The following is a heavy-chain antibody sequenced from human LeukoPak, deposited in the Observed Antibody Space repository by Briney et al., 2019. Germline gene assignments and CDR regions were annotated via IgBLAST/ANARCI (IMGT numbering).Heavy chain of an antibody. V-gene: IGHV1-69*02. Sequence: SVTVSCKASGGTFSSYTISWVRQAPGQGLEWMGRIIPILGIANYAQKFQGRVTITADKSTSTAYMELSSLRSEDTAVYYCASHCSGGSCYGFRFDPWGQGTLVTVSS. D-gene: IGHD2-15*01. CDR3: ASHCSGGSCYGFRFDP. CDR1: GGTFSSYT. J-gene: IGHJ5*02. CDR2: IIPILGIA.